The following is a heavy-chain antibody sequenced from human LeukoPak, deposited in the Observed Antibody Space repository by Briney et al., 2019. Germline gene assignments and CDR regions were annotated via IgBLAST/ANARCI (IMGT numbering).Heavy chain of an antibody. J-gene: IGHJ4*02. CDR3: ARYYGGNSNFDY. V-gene: IGHV4-30-4*01. CDR1: GGSISSGAHY. D-gene: IGHD4-23*01. Sequence: SETLSLTCTVSGGSISSGAHYWSWVRQPPGKGLEWIGYISYSGSTYYDPSLKSRVTISIDTSKSQFSLKLSSVTAADTAVYYCARYYGGNSNFDYWGQGTLVTVSS. CDR2: ISYSGST.